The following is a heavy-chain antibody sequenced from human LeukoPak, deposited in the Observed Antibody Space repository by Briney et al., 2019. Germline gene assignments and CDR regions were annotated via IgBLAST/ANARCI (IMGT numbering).Heavy chain of an antibody. CDR2: ISSSSSYI. CDR1: GFTFSSYS. D-gene: IGHD6-6*01. Sequence: PGGSLRLSCAASGFTFSSYSMNWVRQAPGKGLEWVSSISSSSSYIYYADSVKGRFTISRDNAKNSLYLQMNSLRAEDTAAYYCARSFQSSPSWYWYFDLWGRGTLVTVSS. V-gene: IGHV3-21*01. J-gene: IGHJ2*01. CDR3: ARSFQSSPSWYWYFDL.